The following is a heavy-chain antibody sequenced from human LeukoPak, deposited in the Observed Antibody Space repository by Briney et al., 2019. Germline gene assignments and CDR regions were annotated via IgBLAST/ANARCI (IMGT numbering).Heavy chain of an antibody. CDR3: AKDRGSGSWFLNLWGLMDV. J-gene: IGHJ6*03. V-gene: IGHV3-30*02. Sequence: GGSLRLSCAASGFTFSSYGMHWVRQAPGKGLEWVAFIRYDGSNKYYADSVKGRFTISRDNSKNTLYLQMNSLRAEDTAVYYCAKDRGSGSWFLNLWGLMDVWGKGTTVTISS. CDR2: IRYDGSNK. CDR1: GFTFSSYG. D-gene: IGHD6-13*01.